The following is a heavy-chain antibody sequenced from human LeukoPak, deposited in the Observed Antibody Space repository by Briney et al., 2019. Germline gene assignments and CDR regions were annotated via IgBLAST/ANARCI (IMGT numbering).Heavy chain of an antibody. CDR2: ISTYNGNT. V-gene: IGHV1-18*01. CDR3: ASGTSHSSGWQY. CDR1: GYAFSNYG. Sequence: ASVKVSCKASGYAFSNYGISWVRQAPGQGLEWVGWISTYNGNTNYAQRLQGRVTMTTDTSTSTAYMELRSLRSDDTAVYFCASGTSHSSGWQYWGQGTLVTVSS. D-gene: IGHD6-19*01. J-gene: IGHJ4*02.